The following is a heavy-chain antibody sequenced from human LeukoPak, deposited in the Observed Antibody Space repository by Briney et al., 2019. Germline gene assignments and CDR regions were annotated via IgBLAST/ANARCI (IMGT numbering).Heavy chain of an antibody. D-gene: IGHD5-18*01. CDR1: GGSLSSNSYY. J-gene: IGHJ6*03. CDR3: ARVAIRQAGYYYYYMDV. Sequence: PSETLSLTCTVSGGSLSSNSYYWGWIRQPPGKGLECIGSIYYSGSTYYNPSLKSRVTISVDTSKNQFSLKLSSVTAADTAVYYCARVAIRQAGYYYYYMDVWGKGTTVTVSS. V-gene: IGHV4-39*07. CDR2: IYYSGST.